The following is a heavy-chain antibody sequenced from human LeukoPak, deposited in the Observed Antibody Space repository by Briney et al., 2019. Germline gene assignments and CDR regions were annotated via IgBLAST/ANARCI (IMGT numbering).Heavy chain of an antibody. CDR2: ISYDGSNK. J-gene: IGHJ4*02. D-gene: IGHD1-26*01. CDR3: AKEAVGATHFDY. Sequence: GGSLRLSCAASGFTFSSYGMHWVRQAPGKGLEWVAVISYDGSNKYYADSVKGRFTISRDNSKNTLYLQMNSLRAEDTAVYYCAKEAVGATHFDYWGQGTLVAVSS. CDR1: GFTFSSYG. V-gene: IGHV3-30*18.